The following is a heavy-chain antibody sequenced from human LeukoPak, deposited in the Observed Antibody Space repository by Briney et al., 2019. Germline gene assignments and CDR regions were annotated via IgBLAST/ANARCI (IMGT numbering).Heavy chain of an antibody. CDR2: IYHSGST. Sequence: SDTLSLTCAVSGGSISSSNWWSWVRKPPGKGVEWIGEIYHSGSTNYNPSLKSRVTISVDKSKNQFSLKLSSVTAADTGVYYCAREGTYGDYYYGMDVWGKGTTVTVSS. D-gene: IGHD4-17*01. J-gene: IGHJ6*04. CDR3: AREGTYGDYYYGMDV. V-gene: IGHV4-4*02. CDR1: GGSISSSNW.